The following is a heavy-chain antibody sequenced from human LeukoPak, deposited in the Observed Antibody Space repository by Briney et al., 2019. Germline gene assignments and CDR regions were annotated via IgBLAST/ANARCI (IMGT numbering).Heavy chain of an antibody. CDR1: GFTFSSYA. CDR3: AKDLITMIVVVITRGFDY. J-gene: IGHJ4*02. D-gene: IGHD3-22*01. Sequence: GGSLRLSCAASGFTFSSYAMSWVRQAPGKGLEWVSAISGSGGSTYYADSVKGRFTISRDNSKNTLYLQMNSLRAEDTAVYYCAKDLITMIVVVITRGFDYWGQGTLVTVSS. CDR2: ISGSGGST. V-gene: IGHV3-23*01.